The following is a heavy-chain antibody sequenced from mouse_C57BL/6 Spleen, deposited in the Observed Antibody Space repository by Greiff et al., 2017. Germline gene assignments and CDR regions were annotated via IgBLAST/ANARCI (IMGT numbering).Heavy chain of an antibody. V-gene: IGHV14-4*01. CDR2: IDPENGDT. CDR3: TTQYFDV. Sequence: DVQLQESGAELVRPGASVKLSCTASGFNIKDDYMHWVKQRPEQGLEWIGWIDPENGDTEYASKFQGKATITADTSSNTAYLQLSSLTSEDTAVYYCTTQYFDVWGTGTTVTVSS. CDR1: GFNIKDDY. J-gene: IGHJ1*03.